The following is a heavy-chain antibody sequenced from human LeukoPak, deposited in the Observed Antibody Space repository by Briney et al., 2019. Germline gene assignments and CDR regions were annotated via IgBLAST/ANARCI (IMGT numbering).Heavy chain of an antibody. CDR1: GFTFSSYS. V-gene: IGHV3-21*01. CDR2: ISSSSSYI. Sequence: PGGSLRLSCAASGFTFSSYSMNWVRQAPGKGLEWVSSISSSSSYIYYADSVKGRFTISRDNAKNSLYLQMNSLRAEDTAVYYCARDEIAAAGTSFDIWGQGTMVTVSS. D-gene: IGHD6-13*01. CDR3: ARDEIAAAGTSFDI. J-gene: IGHJ3*02.